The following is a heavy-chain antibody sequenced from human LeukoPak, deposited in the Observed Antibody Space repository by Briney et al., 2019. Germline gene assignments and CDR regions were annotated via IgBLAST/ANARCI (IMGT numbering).Heavy chain of an antibody. D-gene: IGHD6-13*01. CDR2: ISSSSSTI. Sequence: PGGSLRLSCAASGFSFSSDIMSWVRQAPGKGLEWVSYISSSSSTIYYADSVKGRFTISRDNAKNSLYLQMNSLRDEDTAVYYCARARYSSSWYFDYWGQGTLVTVSS. CDR1: GFSFSSDI. J-gene: IGHJ4*02. V-gene: IGHV3-48*02. CDR3: ARARYSSSWYFDY.